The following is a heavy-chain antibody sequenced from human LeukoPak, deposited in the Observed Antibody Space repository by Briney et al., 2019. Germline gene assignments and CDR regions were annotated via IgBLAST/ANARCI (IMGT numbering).Heavy chain of an antibody. J-gene: IGHJ4*02. Sequence: SETLSLTCAVSGASFNSDDQDWNWIRQSPGKGLEWIGSIHPSGMLYNNPSLESRVTMSRDTSKNQFSLNLNSVTAADTAVYFCSRGLDSRKLGYWGQGILVTASS. CDR3: SRGLDSRKLGY. CDR1: GASFNSDDQD. D-gene: IGHD3-22*01. V-gene: IGHV4-31*11. CDR2: IHPSGML.